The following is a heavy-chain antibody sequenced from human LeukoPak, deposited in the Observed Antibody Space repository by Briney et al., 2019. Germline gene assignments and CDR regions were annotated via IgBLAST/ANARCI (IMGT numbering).Heavy chain of an antibody. Sequence: GGSLRLSCAASGFTFSSYGMHWVRQAPGKGLEWVAVISYDGSNKYYADSVKGRFTISRDNSKNTLYLQMNSLRAEDTAVYYCARDGEMATSPFDYWGQGILVSVSS. V-gene: IGHV3-30*03. J-gene: IGHJ4*02. CDR2: ISYDGSNK. D-gene: IGHD5-24*01. CDR3: ARDGEMATSPFDY. CDR1: GFTFSSYG.